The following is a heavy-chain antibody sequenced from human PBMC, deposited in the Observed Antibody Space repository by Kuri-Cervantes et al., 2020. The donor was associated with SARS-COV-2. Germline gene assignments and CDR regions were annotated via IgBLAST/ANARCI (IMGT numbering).Heavy chain of an antibody. Sequence: LRLSCSVSGASISTSGNNYWTWIRQSTGKGLEWIGRIYYSGSTKYNPTLKSRVTISVDTSKNQFSLKLSSVTAADTAVYYCVKGGARITNSGVVIANWFDPWGQGTLVTVSS. V-gene: IGHV4-61*02. J-gene: IGHJ5*02. CDR2: IYYSGST. CDR1: GASISTSGNNY. D-gene: IGHD3-3*01. CDR3: VKGGARITNSGVVIANWFDP.